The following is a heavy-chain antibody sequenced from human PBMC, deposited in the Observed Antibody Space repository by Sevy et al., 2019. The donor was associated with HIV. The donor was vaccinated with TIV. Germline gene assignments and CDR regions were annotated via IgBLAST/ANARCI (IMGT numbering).Heavy chain of an antibody. CDR2: IKQDGSEA. CDR3: VRDTEVGASILDA. J-gene: IGHJ5*02. CDR1: GFNWRNFG. D-gene: IGHD1-26*01. V-gene: IGHV3-7*03. Sequence: GGSLRLSCVASGFNWRNFGMSWVRQAPGKGLECVADIKQDGSEAYYVDSVKGRFTISRDNAKNSLYLQMNSLRDEDTAMYFCVRDTEVGASILDAWGQGTPVTVSS.